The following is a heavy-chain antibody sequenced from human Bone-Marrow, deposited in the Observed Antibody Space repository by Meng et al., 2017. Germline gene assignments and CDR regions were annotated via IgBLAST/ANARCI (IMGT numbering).Heavy chain of an antibody. Sequence: QDQLVQSGAVVKKPGASVQVSCKAAGSTFTSYAMHWVRQAPGQRLEWMGWINAGNGNTKYSQKFQGRVTITRDTSASTAYMELSSLRSEDTAVYYCIVGGSGSYYGFDYWGQGTLVTVSS. D-gene: IGHD3-10*01. CDR3: IVGGSGSYYGFDY. J-gene: IGHJ4*02. CDR1: GSTFTSYA. CDR2: INAGNGNT. V-gene: IGHV1-3*01.